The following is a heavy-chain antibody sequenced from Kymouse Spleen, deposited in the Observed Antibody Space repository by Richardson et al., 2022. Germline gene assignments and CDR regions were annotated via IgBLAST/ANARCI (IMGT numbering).Heavy chain of an antibody. V-gene: IGHV4-39*01. D-gene: IGHD6-13*01. CDR3: ARRAAAGRMDV. Sequence: QLQLQESGPGLVKPSETLSLTCTVSGGSISSSSYYWGWIRQPPGKGLEWIGSIYYSGSTYYNPSLKSRVTISVDTSKNQFSLKLSSVTAADTAVYYCARRAAAGRMDVWGQGTTVTVSS. CDR1: GGSISSSSYY. J-gene: IGHJ6*02. CDR2: IYYSGST.